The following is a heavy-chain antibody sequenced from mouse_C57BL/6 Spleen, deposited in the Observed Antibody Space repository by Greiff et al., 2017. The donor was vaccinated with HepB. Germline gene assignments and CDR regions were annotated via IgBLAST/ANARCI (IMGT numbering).Heavy chain of an antibody. J-gene: IGHJ1*03. V-gene: IGHV1-64*01. CDR1: GYTFTSYW. D-gene: IGHD2-4*01. CDR2: IHPNSGST. CDR3: APIYYEYDEGYFDV. Sequence: QVQLQQPGAELVKPGASVKLSCKASGYTFTSYWMHWVKQRPGQGLEWIGMIHPNSGSTNYNEKFKSKATLTVDKSSSTAYMQLSSLTSEDSAVYYCAPIYYEYDEGYFDVWGTGTTVTVSS.